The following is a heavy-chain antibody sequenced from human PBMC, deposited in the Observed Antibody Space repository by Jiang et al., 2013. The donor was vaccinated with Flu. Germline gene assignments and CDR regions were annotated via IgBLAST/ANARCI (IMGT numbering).Heavy chain of an antibody. CDR2: VSSSGAT. Sequence: SLTCTVSGTSVSGYFWIWVRQPAGKALEWIGRVSSSGATNYNPSLSSRVTMSIDTSKQHFSLRLRSVTAADAAIYYCARGSLHPFYFDFWG. CDR3: ARGSLHPFYFDF. V-gene: IGHV4-4*07. J-gene: IGHJ4*01. CDR1: GTSVSGYF.